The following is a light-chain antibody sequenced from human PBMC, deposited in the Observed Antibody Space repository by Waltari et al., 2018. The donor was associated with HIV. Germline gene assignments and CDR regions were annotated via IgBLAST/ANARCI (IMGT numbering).Light chain of an antibody. Sequence: DIQLTQSPTSVSASVGDRVTITCRASQAISNWLAWYQQKAGKVPKLLIRAASRLQSGVPSRFTCSGSGTDFSLTITNLQPEDFAIYYCQQTNSLPLTFGPGTTLEI. J-gene: IGKJ2*01. CDR3: QQTNSLPLT. CDR2: AAS. V-gene: IGKV1-12*01. CDR1: QAISNW.